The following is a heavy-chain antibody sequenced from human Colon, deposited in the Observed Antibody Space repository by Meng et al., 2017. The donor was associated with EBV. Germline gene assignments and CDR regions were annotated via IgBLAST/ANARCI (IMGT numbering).Heavy chain of an antibody. J-gene: IGHJ5*02. V-gene: IGHV4-59*06. CDR2: IHYSGST. D-gene: IGHD3-22*01. Sequence: HVQAEEAVLGLGRPSAALSLTRTVAGGSIGSYYWRWMRQLPGKGLEWIAYIHYSGSTYYSPSLKSRVTISVDTSKNQLSLKLSSMTAADTAVYYCARYVFDSSSLYSNWFDPWGQGTLVTVSS. CDR1: GGSIGSYY. CDR3: ARYVFDSSSLYSNWFDP.